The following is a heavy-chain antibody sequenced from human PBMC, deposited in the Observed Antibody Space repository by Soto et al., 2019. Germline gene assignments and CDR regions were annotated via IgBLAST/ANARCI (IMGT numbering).Heavy chain of an antibody. CDR2: NILIFGTA. D-gene: IGHD3-22*01. Sequence: SVKVSCKASGGTFSSYAISWVLQAPGQGLEWMGGNILIFGTANYAQKFQGRVTITADESTSTAYMELSSLRSEDTAVYYCARDEGTLYYYCYDSRGYYLDYCGQGPLGTV. CDR1: GGTFSSYA. V-gene: IGHV1-69*13. CDR3: ARDEGTLYYYCYDSRGYYLDY. J-gene: IGHJ4*02.